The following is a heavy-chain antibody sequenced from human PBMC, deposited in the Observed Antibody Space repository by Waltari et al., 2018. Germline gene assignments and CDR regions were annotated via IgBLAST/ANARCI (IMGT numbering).Heavy chain of an antibody. V-gene: IGHV1-69*05. J-gene: IGHJ1*01. CDR3: ASGEMATTTEYFQH. CDR2: IIPIFGTA. CDR1: GGTFSSYA. Sequence: QVQLVQSGAEVKKPGSSVKVSCKASGGTFSSYAISWVRQAPGQGLELMGGIIPIFGTANYAQKFQGRVTITTDESTSTAYMELSSLRSEDTAVYYFASGEMATTTEYFQHWGQGTLVTVSS. D-gene: IGHD1-1*01.